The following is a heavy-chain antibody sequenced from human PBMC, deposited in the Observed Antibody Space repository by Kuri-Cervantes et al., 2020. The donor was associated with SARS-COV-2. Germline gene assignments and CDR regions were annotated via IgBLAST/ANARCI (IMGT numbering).Heavy chain of an antibody. CDR1: GFTFGSYA. V-gene: IGHV3-48*01. J-gene: IGHJ4*02. CDR2: ISSSSSAI. D-gene: IGHD3-16*01. CDR3: ATAVRGPFGGY. Sequence: GESLKISCAASGFTFGSYAMNWVRQAPGKGLEWVSYISSSSSAIYYPDSVKGRFTMSRDNAKNSLYLQMNSLRAEDTAVYYCATAVRGPFGGYWGQGTLVTVSS.